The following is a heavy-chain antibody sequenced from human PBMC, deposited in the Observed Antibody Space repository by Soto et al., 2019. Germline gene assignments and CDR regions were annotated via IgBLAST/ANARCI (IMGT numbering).Heavy chain of an antibody. V-gene: IGHV5-51*01. D-gene: IGHD3-3*01. J-gene: IGHJ5*02. CDR3: ARQYYDFWSGSPDRWFDP. Sequence: PGESLKISCKGSGYSFTSYWIGWVRQMPGKGLEWMGIIYPGDSDTRYSPSFQGQVTISADNSISTAYLQWSSLKASDTAMYYCARQYYDFWSGSPDRWFDPWGQGNLVTVSS. CDR1: GYSFTSYW. CDR2: IYPGDSDT.